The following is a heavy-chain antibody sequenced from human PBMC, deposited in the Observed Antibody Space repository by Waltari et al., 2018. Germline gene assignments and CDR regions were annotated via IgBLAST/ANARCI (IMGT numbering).Heavy chain of an antibody. CDR1: GGSISSGTYY. Sequence: QVQLQESGPGLVKPSQTLSLTCTVSGGSISSGTYYWSWIRQPAGKGLEWLGYIYTSGSTNYNPSLKSRVTISVDTSKNQFSLKLSSVTAADTAVYYCARDREVTTYDYWGQGTLVTVSS. CDR3: ARDREVTTYDY. CDR2: IYTSGST. V-gene: IGHV4-61*09. D-gene: IGHD4-17*01. J-gene: IGHJ4*02.